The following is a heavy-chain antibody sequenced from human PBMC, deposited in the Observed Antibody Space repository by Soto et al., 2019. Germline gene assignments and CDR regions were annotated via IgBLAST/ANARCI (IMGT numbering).Heavy chain of an antibody. CDR3: TWSLVARDAFDE. J-gene: IGHJ3*01. Sequence: EVQLSESGGGLVQSGGSLRLSCAASVFTFSTSVMSWVRQAPGKGLQWVSSISGRGDRTYYADSVKGRFTVSRDNSKNTLFLEMNAVTADDTALYYCTWSLVARDAFDEWGQGTMVIVSS. V-gene: IGHV3-23*01. CDR1: VFTFSTSV. D-gene: IGHD5-12*01. CDR2: ISGRGDRT.